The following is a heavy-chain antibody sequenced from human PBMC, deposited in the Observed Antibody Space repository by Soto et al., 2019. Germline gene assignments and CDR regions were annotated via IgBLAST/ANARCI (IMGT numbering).Heavy chain of an antibody. CDR2: IKSKTDGGTT. V-gene: IGHV3-15*01. J-gene: IGHJ4*02. CDR1: GFTFSNAW. Sequence: GGSLRLSCAASGFTFSNAWMCWVRQAPGKGLEWVGRIKSKTDGGTTDYAAPVKGRFTISRDDSKNTQYLQMNSLKTEDTAVYYCTPRVSGTVLLFLEWLPQWYYWGQGNLVHVSS. CDR3: TPRVSGTVLLFLEWLPQWYY. D-gene: IGHD3-3*01.